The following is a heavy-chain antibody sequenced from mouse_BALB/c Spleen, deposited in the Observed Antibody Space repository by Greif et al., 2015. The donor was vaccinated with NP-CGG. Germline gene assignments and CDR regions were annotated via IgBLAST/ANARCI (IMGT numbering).Heavy chain of an antibody. D-gene: IGHD1-1*02. V-gene: IGHV1-77*01. CDR1: GYTFTDYY. Sequence: QVQLQQPGAELARPGASVKLSCKASGYTFTDYYINWVKQRTGQGLEWIGEIYPGSGNTYYNEKLKGKATLTADKSSSTAYMQLSSLTSEDSAVYFCARGRAYGGAYWGQGTLVTVSA. CDR2: IYPGSGNT. J-gene: IGHJ3*01. CDR3: ARGRAYGGAY.